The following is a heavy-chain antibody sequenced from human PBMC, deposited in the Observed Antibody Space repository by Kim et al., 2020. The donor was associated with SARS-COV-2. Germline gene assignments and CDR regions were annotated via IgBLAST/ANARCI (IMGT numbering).Heavy chain of an antibody. D-gene: IGHD2-15*01. V-gene: IGHV1-46*01. CDR1: GYTFTSYY. CDR2: INPSGGST. Sequence: ASVKVSCKASGYTFTSYYMHWVRQAPGQGLEWMGIINPSGGSTSYAQKFQGRVTMTRDTSTSTVYMELSSLRSEDTAVYYCASGGDCSGGSCYHGNLAGYWGQGTLVTVSS. J-gene: IGHJ4*02. CDR3: ASGGDCSGGSCYHGNLAGY.